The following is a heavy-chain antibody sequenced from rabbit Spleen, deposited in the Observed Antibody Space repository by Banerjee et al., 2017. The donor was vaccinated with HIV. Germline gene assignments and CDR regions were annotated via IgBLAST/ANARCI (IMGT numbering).Heavy chain of an antibody. Sequence: QEQLVESGGGLVQPGASLTLTCTASGFTISGRDDMCWVRQAPGKGLDLIGCIYAGDGSTDYTNWVNGRFTISKTSSTVDLKMTSLTAADTATYFCARDKELAIWGYEFDLWGPGTLVTVS. CDR2: IYAGDGST. J-gene: IGHJ4*01. V-gene: IGHV1S45*01. D-gene: IGHD3-1*01. CDR3: ARDKELAIWGYEFDL. CDR1: GFTISGRDD.